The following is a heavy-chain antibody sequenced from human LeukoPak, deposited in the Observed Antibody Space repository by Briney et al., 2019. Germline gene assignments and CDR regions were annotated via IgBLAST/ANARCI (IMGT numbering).Heavy chain of an antibody. CDR3: ASAYLYYDILTGYHNYYGMDV. CDR1: GYTFTGYY. V-gene: IGHV1-2*02. CDR2: INPNSCGT. J-gene: IGHJ6*02. Sequence: SVKVSCKASGYTFTGYYMHWVRQAPGQGLEWMGWINPNSCGTNYAQKFQGRVTMTRDTSISTAYMELSRLRSDDTAVYYCASAYLYYDILTGYHNYYGMDVWGQGTTVTVSS. D-gene: IGHD3-9*01.